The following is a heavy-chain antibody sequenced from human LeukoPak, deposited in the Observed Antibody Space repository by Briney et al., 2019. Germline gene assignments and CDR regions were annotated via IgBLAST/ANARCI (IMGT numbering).Heavy chain of an antibody. CDR1: GLPLCDFA. V-gene: IGHV3-43*02. Sequence: GGSLRLSCVASGLPLCDFAVHWVRPAPGEGLEWVSLTSGDGVSTFFADSVKGRFSISRDNSKNSLFLEMSSMRTEDTAMYYCARESGKFDYWGQGTLVAVSS. CDR3: ARESGKFDY. J-gene: IGHJ4*02. CDR2: TSGDGVST.